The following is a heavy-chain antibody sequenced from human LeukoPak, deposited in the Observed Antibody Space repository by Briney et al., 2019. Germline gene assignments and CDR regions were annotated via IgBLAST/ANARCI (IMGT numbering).Heavy chain of an antibody. J-gene: IGHJ6*03. CDR1: DDSITLYY. V-gene: IGHV4-59*01. D-gene: IGHD6-13*01. CDR3: AQGRVSSSTWYSTYYYYFYMDV. Sequence: SETLSLTCTVSDDSITLYYWSWIRQPPGKGLEWIGYIDHTGITNYNPSLNSRVTISRDTSKNHFSLELISATAADTAVYFCAQGRVSSSTWYSTYYYYFYMDVWGKGTTVTVSS. CDR2: IDHTGIT.